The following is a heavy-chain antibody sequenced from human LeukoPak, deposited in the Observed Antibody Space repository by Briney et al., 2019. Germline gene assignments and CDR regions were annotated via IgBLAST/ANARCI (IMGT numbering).Heavy chain of an antibody. CDR3: AKFDGVQLWLPSYYDYMDV. Sequence: GGSLRLSCAASGFTFSSYWMSWVRQAPGKGLEWVAFIRYDGTNKYYADSVKGRFTISRDNSKNTLYLQMNSLTAEDTAVYYCAKFDGVQLWLPSYYDYMDVWGKGTTVTVSS. J-gene: IGHJ6*03. D-gene: IGHD5-18*01. CDR2: IRYDGTNK. V-gene: IGHV3-30*02. CDR1: GFTFSSYW.